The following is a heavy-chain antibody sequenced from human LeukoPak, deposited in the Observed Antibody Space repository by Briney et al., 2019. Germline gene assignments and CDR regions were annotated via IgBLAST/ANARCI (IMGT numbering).Heavy chain of an antibody. V-gene: IGHV4-39*01. D-gene: IGHD3-10*01. Sequence: PSETLSLTCTVSGGSISSSSYHWGWIRQPPGKGLEWIGSIYYSGSTYYNPSLKSRVTISVDTSKNQFSLKLSSVTAADTAVYYCADGSGSSASHYWGQGTLVTVSS. CDR2: IYYSGST. J-gene: IGHJ4*02. CDR3: ADGSGSSASHY. CDR1: GGSISSSSYH.